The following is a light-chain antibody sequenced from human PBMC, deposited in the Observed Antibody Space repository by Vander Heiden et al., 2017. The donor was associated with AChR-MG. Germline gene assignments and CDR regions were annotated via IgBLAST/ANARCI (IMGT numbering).Light chain of an antibody. CDR1: SSNIGAGYD. J-gene: IGLJ2*01. V-gene: IGLV1-40*01. Sequence: QSVRPQPSSVSGAQGQWVTISCTGSSSNIGAGYDVHWYQQLPGTAPKLLIYGNSNRPSGVPDRFSGSKSGTSASLAITGLQAEDEADYYCQSYDSSLSGSVFGGGTKLTVL. CDR2: GNS. CDR3: QSYDSSLSGSV.